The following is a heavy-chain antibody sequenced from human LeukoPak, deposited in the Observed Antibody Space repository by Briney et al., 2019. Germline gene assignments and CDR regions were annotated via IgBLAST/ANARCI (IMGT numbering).Heavy chain of an antibody. Sequence: ASVKVSCKVSGYTLTELSMHWVRQAPGKGLEWMGGFDPEDGETIYAQKFQGRVTMTEDTSTDTAYMGLSSLRSEDTAVYYCATVGRDCTNGVCYWSFDYWGQGTLVTVSS. CDR3: ATVGRDCTNGVCYWSFDY. CDR1: GYTLTELS. CDR2: FDPEDGET. J-gene: IGHJ4*02. V-gene: IGHV1-24*01. D-gene: IGHD2-8*01.